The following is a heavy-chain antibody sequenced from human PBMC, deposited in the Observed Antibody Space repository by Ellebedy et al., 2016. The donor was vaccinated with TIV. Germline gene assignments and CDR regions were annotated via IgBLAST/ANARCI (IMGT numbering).Heavy chain of an antibody. Sequence: GESLKISCAPSGFIFTNYYFHWVRQVPGKGLVWVSHINGDGSITGYADYVQCRFIISRDNAKSTLFLEMNSLRAEDTAVYYCGRGGVPYAVDVWGQGTTVTVSS. CDR3: GRGGVPYAVDV. CDR1: GFIFTNYY. V-gene: IGHV3-74*01. J-gene: IGHJ6*02. CDR2: INGDGSIT.